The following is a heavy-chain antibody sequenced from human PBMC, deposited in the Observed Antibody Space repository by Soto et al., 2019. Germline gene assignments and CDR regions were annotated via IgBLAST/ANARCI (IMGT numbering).Heavy chain of an antibody. V-gene: IGHV3-23*01. Sequence: GGSLRLSCPASGFTFSNYAMNWVRQAPGKGLEGVSSISATGTSTHYADSGKGRFTISRDNSKNTLYLQMNSLRAEDTAVYHCAKVXCVNGVCYDYYYNGMDVWGQGTTVTVSS. D-gene: IGHD2-8*01. CDR2: ISATGTST. CDR1: GFTFSNYA. CDR3: AKVXCVNGVCYDYYYNGMDV. J-gene: IGHJ6*02.